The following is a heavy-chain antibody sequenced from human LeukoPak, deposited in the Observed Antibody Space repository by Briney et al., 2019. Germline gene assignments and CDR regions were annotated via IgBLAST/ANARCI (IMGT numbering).Heavy chain of an antibody. V-gene: IGHV4-59*01. CDR1: GGSISSYY. Sequence: PSETLSLTCTVSGGSISSYYWSWIRQPPGKGLEWIGYIYYSGSTNYNPSLKSRVTISVDTSKNQFSLKLSSVTAADTAVYYCARDGGRGQWLPQDWGQGTLVTVSS. J-gene: IGHJ1*01. D-gene: IGHD6-19*01. CDR3: ARDGGRGQWLPQD. CDR2: IYYSGST.